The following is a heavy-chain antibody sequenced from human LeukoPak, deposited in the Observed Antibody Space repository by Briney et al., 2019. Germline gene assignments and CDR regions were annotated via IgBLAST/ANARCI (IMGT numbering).Heavy chain of an antibody. CDR2: ISYDGSNK. V-gene: IGHV3-30*04. CDR3: ARGTGDHDY. CDR1: GFTFSSYA. D-gene: IGHD2-21*01. J-gene: IGHJ4*02. Sequence: GGPLRLSCAASGFTFSSYAMHWVRQAPGKGLEWVAVISYDGSNKYYADSVKGRFTISRDNSKNTLYLQMNSLRAEDTAVYYCARGTGDHDYWGQGTLVTVSS.